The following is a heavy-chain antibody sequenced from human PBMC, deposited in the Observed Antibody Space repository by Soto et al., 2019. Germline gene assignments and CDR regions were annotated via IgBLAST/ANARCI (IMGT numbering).Heavy chain of an antibody. CDR2: IYYSGST. J-gene: IGHJ5*02. CDR1: RYSISSYY. V-gene: IGHV4-59*07. CDR3: ASTKTYYDILTGYSPHNWFDP. Sequence: SDTLSLTCTFSRYSISSYYWSWIRQPPGKGLEWIGYIYYSGSTNYNPSLESRVTISVDTSKNQFSLKLSSVTAADTAVYYCASTKTYYDILTGYSPHNWFDPWGQGTLVTVS. D-gene: IGHD3-9*01.